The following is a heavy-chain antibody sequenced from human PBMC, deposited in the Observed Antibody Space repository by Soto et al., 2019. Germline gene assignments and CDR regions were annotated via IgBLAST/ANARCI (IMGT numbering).Heavy chain of an antibody. CDR2: IIPILGIA. Sequence: QVQLVQSGAEVKKPGSSVKVSCKASGGTFSSYTISWVRQAPGQGLEWMGRIIPILGIANYAQKFQGRVTITADKSTSTAYMELSSLRSEDTAVYYCASNGYSSGWQSWEVMWYFDYRGQGTLVTVSS. V-gene: IGHV1-69*02. CDR1: GGTFSSYT. D-gene: IGHD6-19*01. CDR3: ASNGYSSGWQSWEVMWYFDY. J-gene: IGHJ4*02.